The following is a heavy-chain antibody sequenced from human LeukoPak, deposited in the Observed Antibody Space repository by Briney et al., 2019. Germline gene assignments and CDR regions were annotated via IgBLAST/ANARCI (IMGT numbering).Heavy chain of an antibody. V-gene: IGHV4-59*01. CDR2: IYYSGST. Sequence: SETLSLTCTVSGGSISSYYWSWIRQPPGKGLEWIGYIYYSGSTNYNPSLKSRVTISVDTSKNQFSLKLSSVTAADTAVYYCARDRTQLERWGYYYCGMDVWGKGTTVTVSS. J-gene: IGHJ6*04. CDR1: GGSISSYY. CDR3: ARDRTQLERWGYYYCGMDV. D-gene: IGHD1-1*01.